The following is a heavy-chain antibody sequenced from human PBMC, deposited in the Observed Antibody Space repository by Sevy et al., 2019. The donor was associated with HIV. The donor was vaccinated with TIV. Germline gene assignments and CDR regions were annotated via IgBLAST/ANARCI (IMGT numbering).Heavy chain of an antibody. D-gene: IGHD3-16*02. Sequence: GGSLRLSCAASGFTFSSYWMSWVRQAPGKGLEWVTNIKQDGSEKYYVDSVKGRFTISRDNAKNSLYLQMNSLRAEDTAVYYCARIDVDAYYDYVWGSYRPGDAFDIWGQGTMVTVSS. J-gene: IGHJ3*02. V-gene: IGHV3-7*03. CDR2: IKQDGSEK. CDR3: ARIDVDAYYDYVWGSYRPGDAFDI. CDR1: GFTFSSYW.